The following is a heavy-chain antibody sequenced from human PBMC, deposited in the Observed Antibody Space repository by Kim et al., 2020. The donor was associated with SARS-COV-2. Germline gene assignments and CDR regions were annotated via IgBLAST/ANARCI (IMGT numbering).Heavy chain of an antibody. V-gene: IGHV1-3*01. CDR3: ARDLAAGGYYRYGMDV. D-gene: IGHD6-13*01. J-gene: IGHJ6*02. Sequence: QKFQGRITITRDTSASTGYMELSSLTSEDTAVYYCARDLAAGGYYRYGMDVWGQGTTVKVSS.